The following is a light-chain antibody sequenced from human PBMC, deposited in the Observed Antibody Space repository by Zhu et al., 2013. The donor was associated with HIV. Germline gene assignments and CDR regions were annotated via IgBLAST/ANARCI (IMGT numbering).Light chain of an antibody. V-gene: IGKV3-20*01. CDR3: QQYGGSPLT. CDR1: PSVWSNY. J-gene: IGKJ4*01. CDR2: GAS. Sequence: DIVLTQSPGTLSLSPGERATLSCRASPSVWSNYLAWYQQKPGQPPMLLIFGASTRATGIPDRFSGSGSGTDFTLTISRVEPEDFAVYYCQQYGGSPLTFGGGTTVEIK.